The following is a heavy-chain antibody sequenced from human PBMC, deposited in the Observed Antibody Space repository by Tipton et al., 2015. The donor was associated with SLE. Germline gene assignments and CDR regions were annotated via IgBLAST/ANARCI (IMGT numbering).Heavy chain of an antibody. J-gene: IGHJ4*02. D-gene: IGHD6-19*01. V-gene: IGHV3-7*01. CDR2: INQDGSEK. CDR1: GFTLGNYW. Sequence: GSLRLSCAASGFTLGNYWMSLVRQAPGKRLEGVANINQDGSEKYYVDSVKGRFTISRDNAKKSLYLQMNSLRAEDTAMYYCARDLSGNDYWGQGTLVTVSS. CDR3: ARDLSGNDY.